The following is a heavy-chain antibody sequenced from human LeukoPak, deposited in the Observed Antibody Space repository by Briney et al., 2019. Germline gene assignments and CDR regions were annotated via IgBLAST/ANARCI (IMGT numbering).Heavy chain of an antibody. CDR3: ARESGSKYQLLYVHYYYYMDV. J-gene: IGHJ6*03. Sequence: SLKVSCKASGGTFSSYAISWVRQAPGQGLEWMGGIIPIFGTANYAQKFQGRVTITADESTSTAYMELSSLRSEDTAEYYCARESGSKYQLLYVHYYYYMDVWGKGTTVTVSS. CDR1: GGTFSSYA. D-gene: IGHD2-2*02. CDR2: IIPIFGTA. V-gene: IGHV1-69*13.